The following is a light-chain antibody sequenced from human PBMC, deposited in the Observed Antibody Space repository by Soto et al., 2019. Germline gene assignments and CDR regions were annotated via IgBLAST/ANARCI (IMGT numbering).Light chain of an antibody. J-gene: IGKJ2*01. CDR3: QHYGRSPSYT. V-gene: IGKV3-20*01. CDR1: QSVSSSY. CDR2: AAS. Sequence: EIVLTQSPGTLSLSPGQRATLSCRASQSVSSSYLAWYQQKPGQAPRLLIYAASSRATGIPDRFSGSGSGTDFTLTISRLEPEDFAVYYCQHYGRSPSYTFGQGTKLEIK.